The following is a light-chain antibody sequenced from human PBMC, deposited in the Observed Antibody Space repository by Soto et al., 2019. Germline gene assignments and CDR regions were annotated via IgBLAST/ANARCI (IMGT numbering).Light chain of an antibody. V-gene: IGKV3-20*01. CDR2: GAS. J-gene: IGKJ1*01. CDR1: QSVSSSY. CDR3: QQYSSSRT. Sequence: EIVLTQSPGTLSVSPGERATLSCRASQSVSSSYLAWYQQKPGQAPRLLIYGASSRATGIPDRFSGSGSGTDFTLTISRLEPEDFAVYYCQQYSSSRTFGQGTKVDSK.